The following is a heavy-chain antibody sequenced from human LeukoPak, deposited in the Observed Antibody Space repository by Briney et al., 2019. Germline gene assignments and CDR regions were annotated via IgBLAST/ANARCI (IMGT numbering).Heavy chain of an antibody. J-gene: IGHJ4*02. CDR1: GYTFTNYG. Sequence: ASVKVSCKASGYTFTNYGISWVRQAPGQGLEWMGWISAYNGNTNYAQKLQGRVTMTTDTSTSTAYMELRSLRSDDTAVYYCARDGLVVALYYYDYWGQGTLVTVSS. CDR2: ISAYNGNT. V-gene: IGHV1-18*01. CDR3: ARDGLVVALYYYDY. D-gene: IGHD2-15*01.